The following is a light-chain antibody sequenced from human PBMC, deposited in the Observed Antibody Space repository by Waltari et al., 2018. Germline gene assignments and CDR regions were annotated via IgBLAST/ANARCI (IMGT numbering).Light chain of an antibody. V-gene: IGLV4-69*01. CDR2: VNSDGSH. CDR1: GDYSAYT. J-gene: IGLJ3*02. Sequence: QLVLTQSPSASASLGASVQLTCTLTGDYSAYTIAWHTLQPEKGPRYLMNVNSDGSHDKADGIPERFSGSSAGAERYLIISRLQSDDEADYFCQTWGMNIQVFGGGTRLTVL. CDR3: QTWGMNIQV.